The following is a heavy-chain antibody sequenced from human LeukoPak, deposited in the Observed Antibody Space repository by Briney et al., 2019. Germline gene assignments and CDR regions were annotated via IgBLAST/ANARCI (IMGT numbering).Heavy chain of an antibody. D-gene: IGHD6-19*01. Sequence: ASVKVSCKASGHTFTSYGISWVRQAPGQGLEWMGWISAYNGNTNYAQKLQGRVTMTTDTSTSTAYMELRSLRSDDTAVYYCARGRRRYSSGWYGGDYWGQGTLVTVSS. V-gene: IGHV1-18*01. CDR2: ISAYNGNT. J-gene: IGHJ4*02. CDR3: ARGRRRYSSGWYGGDY. CDR1: GHTFTSYG.